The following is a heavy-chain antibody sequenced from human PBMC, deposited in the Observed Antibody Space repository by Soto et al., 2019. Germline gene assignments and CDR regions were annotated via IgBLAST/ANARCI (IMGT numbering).Heavy chain of an antibody. D-gene: IGHD2-2*01. CDR2: VSHTGTT. Sequence: PSETLCHTFMDADSSIIADYWSRNRQPPGKGLEWIGYVSHTGTTKCIPSLKSRVTISVDTSKNQFSLKLSSVTAADTAVYYCARLGFGVVFVATRDSYYYF. CDR1: DSSIIADY. V-gene: IGHV4-59*08. J-gene: IGHJ6*03. CDR3: ARLGFGVVFVATRDSYYYF.